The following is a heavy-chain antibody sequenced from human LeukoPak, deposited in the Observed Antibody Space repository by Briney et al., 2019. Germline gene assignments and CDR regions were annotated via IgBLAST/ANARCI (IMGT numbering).Heavy chain of an antibody. CDR3: AKDIYGDYGGPDY. Sequence: GGSLRLSCAASGFTFSSYEMNWVRQAPGKGLEWVSYISSSGSTIYYADSVKGRFTISRDNAKNSLYLQMNSLRAEDTAIYYCAKDIYGDYGGPDYWGQGTLVTVSS. CDR2: ISSSGSTI. J-gene: IGHJ4*02. D-gene: IGHD4-17*01. CDR1: GFTFSSYE. V-gene: IGHV3-48*03.